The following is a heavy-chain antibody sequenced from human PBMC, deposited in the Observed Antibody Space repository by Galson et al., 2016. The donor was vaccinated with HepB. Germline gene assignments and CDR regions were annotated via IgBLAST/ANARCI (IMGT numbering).Heavy chain of an antibody. V-gene: IGHV3-23*01. J-gene: IGHJ3*02. Sequence: SLRLSCAASGFTFNTYAMSWGRQAPGKGLEWVSGISSSGGSKTYADSVRGRFIISRDNSNNKLFLQMNSLTTEDTAIYFCAKDRLSGHGDYSWGVFDIWGRGTEVTVSS. D-gene: IGHD4-17*01. CDR2: ISSSGGSK. CDR1: GFTFNTYA. CDR3: AKDRLSGHGDYSWGVFDI.